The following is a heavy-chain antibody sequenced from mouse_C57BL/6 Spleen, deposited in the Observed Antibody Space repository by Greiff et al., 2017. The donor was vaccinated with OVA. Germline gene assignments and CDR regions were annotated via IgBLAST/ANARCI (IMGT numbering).Heavy chain of an antibody. J-gene: IGHJ3*01. V-gene: IGHV5-4*01. CDR1: GFTFSSYA. CDR3: ARMGGNWFAY. Sequence: EVHLVESGGGLVKPGGSLKLSCAASGFTFSSYAMSWVRQTPEKRLEWVATISDGGSYTYYPDDVKGRFTISRDNAKNNLYLQMSHLKSEDTAMYYCARMGGNWFAYWGQGTLVTVSA. CDR2: ISDGGSYT.